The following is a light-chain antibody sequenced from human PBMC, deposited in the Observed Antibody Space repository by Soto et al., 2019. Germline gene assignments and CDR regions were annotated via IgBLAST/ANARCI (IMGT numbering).Light chain of an antibody. CDR3: TSYTSSSTLYV. CDR1: SSDVGGYNY. CDR2: DVR. V-gene: IGLV2-14*01. J-gene: IGLJ1*01. Sequence: QSVLTRPASVSGSPGQSITISCTGTSSDVGGYNYVSWYQQHPGKAPKLMIYDVRNRASGASNRFSGSKSGNTASLTISGLQAEDEADYYCTSYTSSSTLYVFGTGTKVT.